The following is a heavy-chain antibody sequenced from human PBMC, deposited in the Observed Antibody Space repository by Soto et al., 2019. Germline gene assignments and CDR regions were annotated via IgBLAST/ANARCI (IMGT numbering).Heavy chain of an antibody. V-gene: IGHV3-64*01. CDR3: VRRVSGNYDY. J-gene: IGHJ4*02. Sequence: EVQLAESGGGMVQPGGSLRLSCVASGFTFSSYDMHWVRQAPGKGLEYVSSISSNGGTTYYGNSVKGRFTISRDNSKNTLSRQMGSRRAGGMAVYYCVRRVSGNYDYWGQGTLVTVSS. CDR2: ISSNGGTT. CDR1: GFTFSSYD. D-gene: IGHD1-7*01.